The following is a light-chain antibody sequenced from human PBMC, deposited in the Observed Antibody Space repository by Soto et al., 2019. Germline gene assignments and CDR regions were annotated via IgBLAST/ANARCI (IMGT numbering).Light chain of an antibody. CDR3: HQYGISPPRT. CDR2: GAS. Sequence: EIVLTQSPGILSLSPGERATLSCRASQSVSSNYLARYQHKPGQAPRLFIYGASSRATGIPDRFSGSGSGTDFTLTIGRLEPEDFAVYYCHQYGISPPRTFGQGTKVEIK. J-gene: IGKJ1*01. V-gene: IGKV3-20*01. CDR1: QSVSSNY.